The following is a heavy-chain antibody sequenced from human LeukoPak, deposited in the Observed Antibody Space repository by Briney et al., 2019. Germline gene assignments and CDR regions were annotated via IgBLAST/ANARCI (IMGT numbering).Heavy chain of an antibody. Sequence: GASVKVSCKASGYTFTGYYMHCVRQAPGQGLAWMGWINPNSGGTTYAKKFQGRTNIASDTSISTAYMELSRLRSDDTAIYYCARVLRRELWELRSYYYYYGMDVWGQGTTVTVSS. CDR3: ARVLRRELWELRSYYYYYGMDV. D-gene: IGHD1-26*01. J-gene: IGHJ6*02. V-gene: IGHV1-2*02. CDR1: GYTFTGYY. CDR2: INPNSGGT.